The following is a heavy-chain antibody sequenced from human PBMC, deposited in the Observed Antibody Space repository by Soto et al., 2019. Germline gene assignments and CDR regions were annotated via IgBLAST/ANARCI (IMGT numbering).Heavy chain of an antibody. V-gene: IGHV2-5*02. D-gene: IGHD3-3*02. CDR3: AHAFGGTSWPNDAFDI. Sequence: QITLKASGPTLAKPTQRLTLTCTVSGFSLSGDGVGVGWIRQPPGKALEWLALIYWDDDHRYSPSLKTRITITKDTSKNQVVLTMTNMDPVDTSTYYCAHAFGGTSWPNDAFDIWGQGTVVTVSS. CDR2: IYWDDDH. J-gene: IGHJ3*02. CDR1: GFSLSGDGVG.